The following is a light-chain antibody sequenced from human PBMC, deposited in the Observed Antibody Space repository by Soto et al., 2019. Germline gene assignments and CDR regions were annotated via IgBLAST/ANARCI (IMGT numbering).Light chain of an antibody. V-gene: IGKV3-20*01. Sequence: EILFTQSTGSLSLSPGERATLSRWARQSISVTYLAWYQQKPGQAPRLLIYTTSIRATGIPDRFSGGGSGTEFTLAISSLQSEDFVVYYCQQYNSWPPITFGQGTRLEIK. CDR3: QQYNSWPPIT. CDR1: QSISVTY. J-gene: IGKJ5*01. CDR2: TTS.